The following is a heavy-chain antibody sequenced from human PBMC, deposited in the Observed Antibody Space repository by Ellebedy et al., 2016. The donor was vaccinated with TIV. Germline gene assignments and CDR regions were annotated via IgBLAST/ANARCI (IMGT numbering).Heavy chain of an antibody. J-gene: IGHJ5*02. V-gene: IGHV3-15*01. D-gene: IGHD2-8*01. CDR3: TKSQCANDCHGFNWFDP. Sequence: GGSLRLSXAASGFSFSNHGMSWVRQAPGKGLEWVGRIKSKIDGGTADYAAPVNGRFSISRDDSENTLFLQMNTLKTEDTAVYYCTKSQCANDCHGFNWFDPWGQGTLVTVSS. CDR2: IKSKIDGGTA. CDR1: GFSFSNHG.